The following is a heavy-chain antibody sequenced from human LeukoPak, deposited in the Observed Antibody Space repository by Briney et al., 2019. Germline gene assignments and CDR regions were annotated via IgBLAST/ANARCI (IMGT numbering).Heavy chain of an antibody. J-gene: IGHJ2*01. Sequence: GGSLRLSCAASGFTFSSYSMNWVRQAPGKGLEWVSSISSSSSTIYYADSVKGRFTISRDNAKNSLYLQMNSLRAEDTAVYYCARVGSLGNYWYFDLWGRGTLVTVSS. CDR3: ARVGSLGNYWYFDL. D-gene: IGHD3-10*01. V-gene: IGHV3-48*01. CDR1: GFTFSSYS. CDR2: ISSSSSTI.